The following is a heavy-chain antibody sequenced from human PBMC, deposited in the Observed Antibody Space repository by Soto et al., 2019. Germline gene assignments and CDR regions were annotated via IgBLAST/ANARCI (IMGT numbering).Heavy chain of an antibody. J-gene: IGHJ4*02. CDR3: AKDPSYYDFWSGYSPTYYFDY. CDR2: ISYDGSNK. D-gene: IGHD3-3*01. CDR1: GFTFSNYG. Sequence: GESLKISCAASGFTFSNYGMHWVRQAPGKGLEWVAVISYDGSNKYYADSVKGRFTISRDNSKNTLYLQMNSLRAEDTAVYYCAKDPSYYDFWSGYSPTYYFDYWGQGTLVTVSS. V-gene: IGHV3-30*18.